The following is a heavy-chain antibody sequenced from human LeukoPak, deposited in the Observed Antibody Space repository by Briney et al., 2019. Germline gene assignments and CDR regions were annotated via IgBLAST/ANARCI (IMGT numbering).Heavy chain of an antibody. J-gene: IGHJ4*02. CDR2: IWYDGSNK. V-gene: IGHV3-33*01. CDR3: ARDPNSVALFDY. Sequence: GRFLRLSCAASGFTFSSYGMHWVRQAPGKGLEWVAVIWYDGSNKYYADSVKGRFTISRDNSKNTLYLQMNSLRAEDTAVYYCARDPNSVALFDYWGQGTLVTVSS. CDR1: GFTFSSYG. D-gene: IGHD6-19*01.